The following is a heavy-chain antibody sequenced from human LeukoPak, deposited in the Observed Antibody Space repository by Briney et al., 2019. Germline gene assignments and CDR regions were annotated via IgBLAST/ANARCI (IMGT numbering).Heavy chain of an antibody. CDR1: GFTVSSNY. D-gene: IGHD2-2*01. V-gene: IGHV3-53*01. CDR2: IYSGGST. J-gene: IGHJ3*02. CDR3: ASSSSTFREAFDI. Sequence: GGSLRLSCAASGFTVSSNYMSWVRQAPGKGLEWVSVIYSGGSTYYADSVKGRFTISRDNSKNTLYLQMNSLRAEDTAVYYCASSSSTFREAFDIWGQGTMVTVSS.